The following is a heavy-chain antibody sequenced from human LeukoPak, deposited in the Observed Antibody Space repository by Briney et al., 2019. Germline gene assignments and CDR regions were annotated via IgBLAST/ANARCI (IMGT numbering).Heavy chain of an antibody. Sequence: GRSLRLSCAASGFTFSSYGMHWVRQAPGKGLEWVAVIWYDGSNKYYADSVKGRFTISRDNSKNTLYLQMNSLRAEDTAVYYCAREGKDIVVVLAAILGNYYYYYMDVWGKGTTVTVSS. CDR2: IWYDGSNK. D-gene: IGHD2-2*02. CDR1: GFTFSSYG. V-gene: IGHV3-33*01. CDR3: AREGKDIVVVLAAILGNYYYYYMDV. J-gene: IGHJ6*03.